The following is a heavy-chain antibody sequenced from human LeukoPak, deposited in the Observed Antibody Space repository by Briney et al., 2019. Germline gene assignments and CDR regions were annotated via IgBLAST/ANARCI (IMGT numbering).Heavy chain of an antibody. J-gene: IGHJ6*02. CDR3: ARDSTAAASGMDV. Sequence: PGGSLRLSCAASGFTFSSYWMSWVRQAPGKGLEWVANIKQDGSEKYYVDSVKGRFTISRDNAKNSLYLQMNSLRAEDTAVYYCARDSTAAASGMDVWGQGTTDTVSS. CDR2: IKQDGSEK. CDR1: GFTFSSYW. D-gene: IGHD6-13*01. V-gene: IGHV3-7*04.